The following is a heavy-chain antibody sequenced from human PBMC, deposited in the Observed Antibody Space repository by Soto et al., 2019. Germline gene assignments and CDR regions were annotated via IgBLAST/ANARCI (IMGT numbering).Heavy chain of an antibody. V-gene: IGHV3-30*18. CDR2: ISYDGSSK. CDR1: GFTFSNYG. CDR3: AKEQGITVAGTVYFQH. D-gene: IGHD6-19*01. Sequence: QVQLVESGGGVVQPGRSLRLSCAASGFTFSNYGMHWVRQAPGKGLEWVAVISYDGSSKYYADSVKGRFTISRDNSKNTLYLQMISLTAEDTAVYYCAKEQGITVAGTVYFQHWGQGTLVTVSS. J-gene: IGHJ1*01.